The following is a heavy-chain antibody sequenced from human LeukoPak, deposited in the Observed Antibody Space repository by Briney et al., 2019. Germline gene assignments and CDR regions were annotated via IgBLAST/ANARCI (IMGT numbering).Heavy chain of an antibody. CDR1: GFTFSSYS. V-gene: IGHV3-21*01. Sequence: GGSLRLSCAASGFTFSSYSMNWVRQAPGKGLEWVSSICSSSYIYYADSVKGRFTISRDNAKNSMYLKMNSLRAEDTAVYYCARGMIVVVGPNDYWGQRTLVTVSS. D-gene: IGHD3-22*01. J-gene: IGHJ4*02. CDR2: ICSSSYI. CDR3: ARGMIVVVGPNDY.